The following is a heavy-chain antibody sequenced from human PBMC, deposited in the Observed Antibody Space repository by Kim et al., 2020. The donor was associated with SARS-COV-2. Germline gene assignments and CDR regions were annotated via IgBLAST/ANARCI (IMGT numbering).Heavy chain of an antibody. CDR3: ATDWNDVAFDI. V-gene: IGHV4-31*03. D-gene: IGHD1-1*01. Sequence: SETLSLTCTVSGGSISSGGYYWSWIRQHPGKGLEWIGYIYYSGSTYYNPSLKSRVTISVDTSKNQFSLKLSSVTAADTAVYYCATDWNDVAFDIWGQGTMVTVSS. CDR2: IYYSGST. J-gene: IGHJ3*02. CDR1: GGSISSGGYY.